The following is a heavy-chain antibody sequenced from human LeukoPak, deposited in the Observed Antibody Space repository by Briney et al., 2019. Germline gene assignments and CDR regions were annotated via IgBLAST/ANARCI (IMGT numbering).Heavy chain of an antibody. CDR2: IYTSGST. D-gene: IGHD3-22*01. J-gene: IGHJ4*02. CDR1: GNSISSGDNY. CDR3: ARASYSYDINGWVPFDY. V-gene: IGHV4-61*02. Sequence: PSQTLSLTCTVSGNSISSGDNYWSWIRQPAGKGLEWIGCIYTSGSTNYNPSLKSRVTISGDTSKNQFSLRLSSVTAADTAVYYCARASYSYDINGWVPFDYWGQGTLVTVSS.